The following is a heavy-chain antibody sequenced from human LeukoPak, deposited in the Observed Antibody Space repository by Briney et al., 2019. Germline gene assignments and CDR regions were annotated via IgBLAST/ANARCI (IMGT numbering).Heavy chain of an antibody. Sequence: SETLSLTCSASGDSMSSGGYLWTWMRQHPGKGLEWIGYIFYNGGSYYSPSLQSRLTISVDTSQKQFSLKMSSVTAADTAVYYCVRLTCSGSSCSGGGAFDVWGQGTVVTVSS. J-gene: IGHJ3*01. CDR3: VRLTCSGSSCSGGGAFDV. CDR1: GDSMSSGGYL. CDR2: IFYNGGS. D-gene: IGHD2-2*01. V-gene: IGHV4-31*03.